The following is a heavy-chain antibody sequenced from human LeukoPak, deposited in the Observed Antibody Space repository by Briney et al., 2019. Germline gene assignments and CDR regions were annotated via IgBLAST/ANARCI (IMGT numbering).Heavy chain of an antibody. J-gene: IGHJ5*02. V-gene: IGHV4-34*01. CDR1: GESFSGYY. CDR2: INHRGST. Sequence: PSETLSLTCAVYGESFSGYYWSWLRQPPGKGLEWIGDINHRGSTNYNPSLKSRVTIPVDTAKYQFSLKLSSVTAADTAVYYCARRIIGPLGFGSRNWFDPWGEGTLVTVSS. CDR3: ARRIIGPLGFGSRNWFDP. D-gene: IGHD3-10*01.